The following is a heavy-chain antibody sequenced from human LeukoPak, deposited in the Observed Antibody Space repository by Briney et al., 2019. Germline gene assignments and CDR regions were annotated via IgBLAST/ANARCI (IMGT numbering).Heavy chain of an antibody. V-gene: IGHV4-34*01. CDR2: INHSGST. CDR3: ASSTGDTPQDYFYYMDV. CDR1: GGSFSGYY. Sequence: SETLSLTCAVYGGSFSGYYWSWIRQPPGKGLEWIGEINHSGSTNYNPSLKSRVTISVDTSKNQFSLKLSSVTAADTAVYYCASSTGDTPQDYFYYMDVWGKGTTVTVSS. J-gene: IGHJ6*03. D-gene: IGHD7-27*01.